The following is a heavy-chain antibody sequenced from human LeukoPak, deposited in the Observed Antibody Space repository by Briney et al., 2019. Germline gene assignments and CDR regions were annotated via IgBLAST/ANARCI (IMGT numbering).Heavy chain of an antibody. Sequence: PGGSLRLSRAASGFTFSSYWMHWVRQAPGKGLVWVSRINSDGSSTSYADSVKGRFTISRDNAKNTLYLQMNSLRAEDTAVYYCARGDTAMAYFDYWGQGTLVTVSS. D-gene: IGHD5-18*01. CDR1: GFTFSSYW. V-gene: IGHV3-74*01. CDR2: INSDGSST. J-gene: IGHJ4*02. CDR3: ARGDTAMAYFDY.